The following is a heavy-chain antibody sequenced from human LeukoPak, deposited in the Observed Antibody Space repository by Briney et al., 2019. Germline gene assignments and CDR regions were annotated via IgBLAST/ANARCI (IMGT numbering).Heavy chain of an antibody. CDR1: GDSISTSSYC. Sequence: SETLSLTCTVSGDSISTSSYCWGWIRQPPGKGLEWLGSIYYSGSTYYNPSLKSRVTISLDTSKNQVSLNLYSVTAADTAVFYCARSYYYDYRQIDYWGQGNLVTVSS. CDR2: IYYSGST. V-gene: IGHV4-39*01. J-gene: IGHJ4*02. D-gene: IGHD3-22*01. CDR3: ARSYYYDYRQIDY.